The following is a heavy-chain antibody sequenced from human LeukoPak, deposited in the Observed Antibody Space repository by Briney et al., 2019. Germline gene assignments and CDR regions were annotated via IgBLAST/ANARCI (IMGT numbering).Heavy chain of an antibody. CDR2: IRYDGSNK. CDR1: GFTFSSYG. D-gene: IGHD4-11*01. J-gene: IGHJ4*02. CDR3: AKSGDPTNVTTGGSFDY. V-gene: IGHV3-30*02. Sequence: PGGSLRLSCAASGFTFSSYGMHWVRQAPGKGLEWVAFIRYDGSNKYYADSVKGRFTISRDNSKNTLYLQMNSLRAEDMAVYYCAKSGDPTNVTTGGSFDYWGQGTLVTVSS.